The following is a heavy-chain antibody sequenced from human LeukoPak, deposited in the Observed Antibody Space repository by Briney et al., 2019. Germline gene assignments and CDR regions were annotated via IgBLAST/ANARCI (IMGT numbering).Heavy chain of an antibody. CDR2: ISYLGDDQ. V-gene: IGHV3-30*18. CDR1: GFTFSSYG. Sequence: GGSLRLSCAASGFTFSSYGMHWVRQAPGKGLEWVAVISYLGDDQFYAESVKGRFTISRDNSKKTVFLQMNSLRGEDTAAYYCAKDQGSGWYPRIDYWGQGTLVTVSS. D-gene: IGHD6-19*01. CDR3: AKDQGSGWYPRIDY. J-gene: IGHJ4*02.